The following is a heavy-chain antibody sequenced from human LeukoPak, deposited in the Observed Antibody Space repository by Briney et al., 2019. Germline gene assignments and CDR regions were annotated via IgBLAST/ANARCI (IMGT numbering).Heavy chain of an antibody. Sequence: GGSLRLSCAASGFSFTNYAMSWVRQAPARGPECLSSIKGCADTFYADSLKCRLTLSRHDSRHTLYLQLNNHRVAHTPIYYCARVSWISTADVVCWGQGTQVTVSS. CDR2: IKGCADT. V-gene: IGHV3-23*01. D-gene: IGHD2-15*01. CDR3: ARVSWISTADVVC. J-gene: IGHJ1*01. CDR1: GFSFTNYA.